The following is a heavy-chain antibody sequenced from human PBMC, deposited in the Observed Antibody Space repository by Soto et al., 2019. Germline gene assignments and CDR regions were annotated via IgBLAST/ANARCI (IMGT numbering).Heavy chain of an antibody. CDR3: ARDLTSSSWYSNYYYYGMDV. Sequence: SVKVSCKASGGTFSSYAISWVRQAPGQGLEWMGGIIPIFGTANYAQKFQGRVTITADKSTSTAYMELSSLRSEDTAVYYCARDLTSSSWYSNYYYYGMDVWGQGTTVTVYS. CDR1: GGTFSSYA. V-gene: IGHV1-69*06. J-gene: IGHJ6*02. D-gene: IGHD6-13*01. CDR2: IIPIFGTA.